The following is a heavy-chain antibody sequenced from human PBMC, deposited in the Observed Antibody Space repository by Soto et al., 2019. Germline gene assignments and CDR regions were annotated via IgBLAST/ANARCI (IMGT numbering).Heavy chain of an antibody. CDR2: IIPIFGTA. D-gene: IGHD2-21*02. CDR3: ARKNCGGDCVYYYGMDV. V-gene: IGHV1-69*01. J-gene: IGHJ6*02. CDR1: GGTFSSYA. Sequence: QVQLVQSGAEVKKPGSSVKVSCKASGGTFSSYAISWVRQAPGQGLEWMGGIIPIFGTANYAQKFQGRVTITADESTSTAYMERSSLRSEDTAVYYCARKNCGGDCVYYYGMDVWGQGTTVTVSS.